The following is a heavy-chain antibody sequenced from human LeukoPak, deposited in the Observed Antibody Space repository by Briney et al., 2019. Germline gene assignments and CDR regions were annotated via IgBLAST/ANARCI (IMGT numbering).Heavy chain of an antibody. CDR1: GYTFTGYY. V-gene: IGHV1-2*02. CDR3: ARVPHKLYSCYDKGY. CDR2: INPNSGGT. J-gene: IGHJ4*02. Sequence: ASVKVSCKASGYTFTGYYMHWVRQAPGQGLEWMGWINPNSGGTNYAQKFQGRITMTRDTSLSTAYMELSRLRSDDTAVYYCARVPHKLYSCYDKGYWGQGTLVTVSS. D-gene: IGHD5-12*01.